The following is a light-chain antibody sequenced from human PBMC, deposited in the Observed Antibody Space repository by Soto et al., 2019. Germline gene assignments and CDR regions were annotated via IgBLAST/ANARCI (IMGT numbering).Light chain of an antibody. CDR2: GAS. CDR1: QSVSSS. V-gene: IGKV3-15*01. J-gene: IGKJ5*01. CDR3: QQYNNWPPIT. Sequence: EVVLTQSPGTLSLSPGERATLSCRASQSVSSSYVAWYQQKRGQAPRLLMYGASSRATGIPARFSGSGSGTEFTLTISSLQSEDFAVYYCQQYNNWPPITFGQGTRLEI.